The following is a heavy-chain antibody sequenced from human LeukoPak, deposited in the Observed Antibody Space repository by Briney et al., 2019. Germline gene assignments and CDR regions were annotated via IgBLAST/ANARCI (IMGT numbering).Heavy chain of an antibody. Sequence: GGSLRLSCAASGFTFSSYAMSWVRQAPGKGLEWVSAISGSGDSTYYADSVKGRFTISRDNSKNTLYLQMNSLRAEDTAVYYCAKEESFGVVIMEYYFDYWGQGTLVTVSS. CDR1: GFTFSSYA. CDR2: ISGSGDST. D-gene: IGHD3-3*01. CDR3: AKEESFGVVIMEYYFDY. J-gene: IGHJ4*02. V-gene: IGHV3-23*01.